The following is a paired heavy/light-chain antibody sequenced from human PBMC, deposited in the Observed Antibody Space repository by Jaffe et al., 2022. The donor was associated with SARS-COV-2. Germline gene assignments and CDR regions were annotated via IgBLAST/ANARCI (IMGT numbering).Heavy chain of an antibody. CDR1: GFTFSTYT. CDR2: IRDNGATT. Sequence: EVQLVESGGDLVQPGGSLRLSCAASGFTFSTYTMTWVRQAPGKGLEWVSAIRDNGATTHYADSVKGRFTISRDNSKNTLFLQMNSLRADDTAVYYCAKGWTYGSGAYYNAFDYWGQGALVTVSS. J-gene: IGHJ4*02. D-gene: IGHD3-10*01. CDR3: AKGWTYGSGAYYNAFDY. V-gene: IGHV3-23*04.
Light chain of an antibody. CDR3: QQRSSWPLT. Sequence: EIVLTQSPATLSLSPGERATLSCRASQSVYNYLAWYQQKPGQAPRLLIYDASNRATGIPARFSGSGSGTDFTLTISSLEPEDFAVYYCQQRSSWPLTFGGGTKVDIK. CDR1: QSVYNY. J-gene: IGKJ4*01. V-gene: IGKV3-11*01. CDR2: DAS.